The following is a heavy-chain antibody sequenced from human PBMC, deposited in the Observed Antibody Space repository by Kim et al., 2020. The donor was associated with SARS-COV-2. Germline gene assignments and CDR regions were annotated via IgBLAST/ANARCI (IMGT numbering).Heavy chain of an antibody. CDR3: AKGNVTMVRGPNKGAFDI. CDR2: TYYRSKWYN. V-gene: IGHV6-1*01. CDR1: GDSVSSNSAA. J-gene: IGHJ3*02. D-gene: IGHD3-10*01. Sequence: SQTLSLTCAISGDSVSSNSAAWNWIRQSPSRGLEWLGRTYYRSKWYNDYAVSVKSRITINPDTSKNQFSLQLNSVTPEDTAVYYCAKGNVTMVRGPNKGAFDIWGQGTMVTVSS.